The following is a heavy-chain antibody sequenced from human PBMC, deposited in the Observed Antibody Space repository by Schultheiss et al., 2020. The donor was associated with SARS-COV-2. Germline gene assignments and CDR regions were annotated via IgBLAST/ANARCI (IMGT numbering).Heavy chain of an antibody. CDR2: INRSGST. CDR3: ARFSGYYYYYGMDV. J-gene: IGHJ6*02. V-gene: IGHV4-34*01. Sequence: SETLSLTCAVYGGSFSGYYWSWIRQPPGKGLEWIGEINRSGSTNYNPSLKSRVTISVDKSKNQFSLKLSSVTAADTAMYYCARFSGYYYYYGMDVWGQGTTVTVSS. D-gene: IGHD3-10*01. CDR1: GGSFSGYY.